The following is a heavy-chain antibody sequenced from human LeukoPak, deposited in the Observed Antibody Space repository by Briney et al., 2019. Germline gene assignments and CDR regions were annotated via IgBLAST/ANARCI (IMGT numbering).Heavy chain of an antibody. J-gene: IGHJ4*02. CDR2: IYYSGST. D-gene: IGHD3-3*01. Sequence: SETLSLTCAVYGGSFSGYCWSWIRQPPGKGLEWIGSIYYSGSTYYNPSLKSRVTISVDTSKNQFSLKLSSVTAADTAVYYCARSGEREWLDYWGQGTLVTVSS. CDR3: ARSGEREWLDY. V-gene: IGHV4-34*01. CDR1: GGSFSGYC.